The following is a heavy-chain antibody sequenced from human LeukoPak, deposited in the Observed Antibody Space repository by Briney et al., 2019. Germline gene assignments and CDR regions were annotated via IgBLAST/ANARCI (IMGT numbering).Heavy chain of an antibody. V-gene: IGHV3-21*01. Sequence: PGGSLRLSCAASGFTFSSYSMNWVRQAPGKGLEWVSSISSSSSYIYYADSVKGRFTISRDNAKNSLYLQMKSLRAEDTAVYYCSRGKTSQYIVTRKTYNWFDPWGQGTLVTVSS. CDR1: GFTFSSYS. CDR3: SRGKTSQYIVTRKTYNWFDP. CDR2: ISSSSSYI. D-gene: IGHD3-16*02. J-gene: IGHJ5*02.